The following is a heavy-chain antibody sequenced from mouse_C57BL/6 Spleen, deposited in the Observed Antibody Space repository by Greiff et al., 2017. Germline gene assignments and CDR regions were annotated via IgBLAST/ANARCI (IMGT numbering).Heavy chain of an antibody. CDR3: ARRYYGSNYFDD. V-gene: IGHV1-80*01. Sequence: VQLQQSGAELVKPGASVKISCKASGYAFSSYWMNWVKQRPGKGLEWIGQIYPGDGDTNYNGKFKGKATLTADKSSSTAYMQLSSLTSEDSAVYFCARRYYGSNYFDDWGQGTTLTVSS. CDR2: IYPGDGDT. J-gene: IGHJ2*01. D-gene: IGHD1-1*01. CDR1: GYAFSSYW.